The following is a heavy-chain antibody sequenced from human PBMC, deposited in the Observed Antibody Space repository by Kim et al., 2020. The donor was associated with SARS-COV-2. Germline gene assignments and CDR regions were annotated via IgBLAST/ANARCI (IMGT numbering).Heavy chain of an antibody. D-gene: IGHD3-10*01. CDR1: GGSISSRSYY. J-gene: IGHJ4*02. CDR3: ARRTSVSGTYYTDY. Sequence: SDTLSLTCTVSGGSISSRSYYWGWIRQPPGKGLEWIGSVYYSGNTYYSPSLKSRVTISVDTSKNQFSLKLSSVTAADTAVYYCARRTSVSGTYYTDYWGQGTLVTVSS. V-gene: IGHV4-39*01. CDR2: VYYSGNT.